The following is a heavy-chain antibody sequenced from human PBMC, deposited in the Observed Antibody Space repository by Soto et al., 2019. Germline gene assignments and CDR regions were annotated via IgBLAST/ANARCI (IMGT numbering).Heavy chain of an antibody. CDR2: INPNSGGT. CDR1: GYTFTGYY. V-gene: IGHV1-2*04. CDR3: ARDQPDYGMDV. Sequence: ASVKGSCKAAGYTFTGYYMHWVRQAPGQGLEWMGWINPNSGGTNYAQEFQGWVTMTRDTSISTAYMELSRLRSDDTAVYYCARDQPDYGMDVWGQGTTVTVSS. J-gene: IGHJ6*02.